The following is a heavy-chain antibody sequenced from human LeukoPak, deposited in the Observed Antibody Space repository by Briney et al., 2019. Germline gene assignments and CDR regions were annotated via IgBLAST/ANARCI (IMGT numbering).Heavy chain of an antibody. CDR2: IIPIFGTA. Sequence: SVKVSCKASVGTFSSYAISWVRQAPGPGLEWMGRIIPIFGTANYAQKFQGRVTITADESTSTAYMELSSLRSEETAVYYCASSLGKGYSYGYFDYWGQGTLVTVSS. D-gene: IGHD5-18*01. V-gene: IGHV1-69*15. CDR1: VGTFSSYA. CDR3: ASSLGKGYSYGYFDY. J-gene: IGHJ4*02.